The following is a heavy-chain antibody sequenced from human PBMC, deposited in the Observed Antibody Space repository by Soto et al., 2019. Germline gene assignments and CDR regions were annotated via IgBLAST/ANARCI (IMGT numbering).Heavy chain of an antibody. CDR3: ARQSGGYYCYGMDV. V-gene: IGHV4-59*08. D-gene: IGHD1-26*01. CDR2: IYYSGTT. CDR1: GGSISDYY. J-gene: IGHJ6*02. Sequence: SETLSLTCTVSGGSISDYYWSWIRQPPGKGLEWIGYIYYSGTTNYSPSLKSRVTISVDTSKNQFSLKLSSVTAADSAIYYCARQSGGYYCYGMDVWGQGTTVTVSS.